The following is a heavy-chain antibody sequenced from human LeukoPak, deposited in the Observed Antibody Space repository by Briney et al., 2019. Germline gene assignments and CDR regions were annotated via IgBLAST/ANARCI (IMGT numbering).Heavy chain of an antibody. V-gene: IGHV3-21*04. CDR1: GFTFSSYS. CDR2: ITSSSSYI. D-gene: IGHD3-22*01. CDR3: ARGPTDYYDSSGYYYVSDY. Sequence: GGSLRLSCVASGFTFSSYSMNWVRQAPGKGLEWVSSITSSSSYIYNADSVKGRFTISRDNPKNTLYLQMNSLRAEDTAVYYCARGPTDYYDSSGYYYVSDYWGQGTLVTVSS. J-gene: IGHJ4*02.